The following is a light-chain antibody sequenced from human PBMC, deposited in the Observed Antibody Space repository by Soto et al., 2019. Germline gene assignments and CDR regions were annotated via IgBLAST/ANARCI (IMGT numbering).Light chain of an antibody. V-gene: IGKV3-20*01. CDR2: GAS. CDR3: QHYGSSPFT. J-gene: IGKJ3*01. CDR1: QSVSSSY. Sequence: EIVLTQSPGTLSLSPGERATLSCRTSQSVSSSYLAWYQQKPGQAPRLLVYGASSRATGIPDRFSGSWSGTDLTITISRVEPEDFAVYYCQHYGSSPFTFGPGTIVDIK.